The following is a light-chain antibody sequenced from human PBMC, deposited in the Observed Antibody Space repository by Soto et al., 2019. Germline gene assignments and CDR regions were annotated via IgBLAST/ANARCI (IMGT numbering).Light chain of an antibody. CDR3: QEYNSDSGLT. Sequence: DIQMTQSPSTLSASVGDRVTITCRASQSISNWLAWYQQKPGKAPKLLIYTASNLVSGVPSRFSDSGSGTEFTLTISSLQPDDFATYYCQEYNSDSGLTFGGGTKVEIK. CDR2: TAS. CDR1: QSISNW. V-gene: IGKV1-5*03. J-gene: IGKJ4*01.